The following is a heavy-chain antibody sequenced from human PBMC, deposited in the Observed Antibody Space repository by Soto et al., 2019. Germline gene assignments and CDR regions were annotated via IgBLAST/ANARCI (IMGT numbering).Heavy chain of an antibody. CDR2: IYYSGST. V-gene: IGHV4-59*01. CDR1: GGSISSYY. Sequence: SETLSLTCTVSGGSISSYYWSWIRQPPGKGLEWIGYIYYSGSTNYNPSLKSRVTISVDTSKNQFSLKLSSVTAADTAVYYCERDQIDYGDINHHYYGMDVWGQGTTVTVSS. D-gene: IGHD4-17*01. CDR3: ERDQIDYGDINHHYYGMDV. J-gene: IGHJ6*02.